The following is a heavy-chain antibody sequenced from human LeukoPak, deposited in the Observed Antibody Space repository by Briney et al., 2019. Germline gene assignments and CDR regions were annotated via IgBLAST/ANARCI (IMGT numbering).Heavy chain of an antibody. CDR2: IYYSGST. J-gene: IGHJ6*03. CDR1: GGSISSSSYY. CDR3: ARRRAYYMDV. V-gene: IGHV4-39*01. Sequence: PSETLSLTCTVSGGSISSSSYYWGWIRQPPGKGLEWIGSIYYSGSTYYNPSLMSRVTISVDTSKNQFSLKLSSVTAADTAVYYCARRRAYYMDVWGKGTTVTVSS.